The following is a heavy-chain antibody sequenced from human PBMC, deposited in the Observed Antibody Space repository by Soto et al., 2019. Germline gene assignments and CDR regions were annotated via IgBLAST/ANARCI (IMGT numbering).Heavy chain of an antibody. CDR3: ARQEWELLSQFDY. CDR2: IYPGDSDT. Sequence: GESLKLSCKGPGYSFTRYWIGWVCQMPVKGLEWMGIIYPGDSDTRYSPSFQGQVTISADKSISTAYLQWSSLKASDTAMYYCARQEWELLSQFDYWGQGTL. V-gene: IGHV5-51*01. J-gene: IGHJ4*02. CDR1: GYSFTRYW. D-gene: IGHD1-26*01.